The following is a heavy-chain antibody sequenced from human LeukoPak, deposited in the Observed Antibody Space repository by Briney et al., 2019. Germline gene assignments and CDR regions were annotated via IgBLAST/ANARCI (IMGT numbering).Heavy chain of an antibody. CDR3: AREEDGATYY. Sequence: PSETLSLTCTVSGDSISGYYWSWIRQPPGEGLQWIGYIYHSGSTNYNPSLKSRVAMSVDRSEKCFSLNLGSGTAADTAVYYCAREEDGATYYWGQGTLVTVSS. D-gene: IGHD4/OR15-4a*01. CDR2: IYHSGST. J-gene: IGHJ4*02. CDR1: GDSISGYY. V-gene: IGHV4-59*01.